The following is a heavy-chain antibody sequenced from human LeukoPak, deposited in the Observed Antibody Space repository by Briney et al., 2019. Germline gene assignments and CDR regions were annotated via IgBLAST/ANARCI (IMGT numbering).Heavy chain of an antibody. CDR2: ISYDGSNK. V-gene: IGHV3-30-3*01. D-gene: IGHD2-2*01. Sequence: QPGGSLRLSCAASGFTFSSYAMHWVRQAPGKGLEWVAVISYDGSNKYYADSVKGRFTISRDNSKNTLYPQMNSLRAEDTAVYYCARDNVVVAATIDAFDIWGQGTMVTVSS. CDR1: GFTFSSYA. J-gene: IGHJ3*02. CDR3: ARDNVVVAATIDAFDI.